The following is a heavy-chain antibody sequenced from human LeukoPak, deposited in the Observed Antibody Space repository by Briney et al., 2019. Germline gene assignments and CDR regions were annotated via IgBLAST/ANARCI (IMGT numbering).Heavy chain of an antibody. J-gene: IGHJ4*02. CDR3: AADRDSSSWYYFDY. D-gene: IGHD6-13*01. V-gene: IGHV3-48*01. Sequence: GGSLRLSCAVTGFTLSNYCMSWVRQAPGKGLEWVSYISSGSPSIYYADSVKGRFTISRDNAQNSLYLQMNSLRAEDTAVYYCAADRDSSSWYYFDYWGQGTLVTVSS. CDR1: GFTLSNYC. CDR2: ISSGSPSI.